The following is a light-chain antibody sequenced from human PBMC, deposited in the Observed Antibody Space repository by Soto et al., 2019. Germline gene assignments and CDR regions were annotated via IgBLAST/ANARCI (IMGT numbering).Light chain of an antibody. V-gene: IGKV3-20*01. CDR2: RAS. Sequence: EIVLTQSPGTLSLSPGETATLSCRASRSVSSNYLAWYQQRPGQAPRLLINRASSRATGIPDRFSGSGSGTDFTLTISRLEPEDFAVYYCQQYGSSPLTFGGGTKVDI. CDR1: RSVSSNY. CDR3: QQYGSSPLT. J-gene: IGKJ4*01.